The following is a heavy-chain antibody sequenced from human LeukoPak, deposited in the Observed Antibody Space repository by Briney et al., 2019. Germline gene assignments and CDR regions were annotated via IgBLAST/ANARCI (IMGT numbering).Heavy chain of an antibody. J-gene: IGHJ4*02. CDR1: GFTFSNYG. Sequence: GGALRLACAASGFTFSNYGRHWVRQAPGKGLECVAVIGYDGSNEYYADSVKGRFTISRDNSRNTLYLQMNSLRAEDTALYYCARSPWIQLPDYWGQGTLVTVSS. CDR3: ARSPWIQLPDY. CDR2: IGYDGSNE. V-gene: IGHV3-33*01. D-gene: IGHD5-18*01.